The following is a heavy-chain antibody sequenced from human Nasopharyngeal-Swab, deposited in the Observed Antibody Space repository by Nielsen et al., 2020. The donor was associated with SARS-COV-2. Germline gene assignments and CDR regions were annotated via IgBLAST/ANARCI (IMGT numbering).Heavy chain of an antibody. CDR3: ARVLGEQWLGNYYYYMDV. V-gene: IGHV4-30-4*01. CDR2: IYYSGST. J-gene: IGHJ6*03. D-gene: IGHD6-19*01. Sequence: WLRQSPGKGLEWIGHIYYSGSTYYNRALKSGVTISVDTAKNQVSLKLSSVTAADTAVYYWARVLGEQWLGNYYYYMDVWGKGTTVTVSS.